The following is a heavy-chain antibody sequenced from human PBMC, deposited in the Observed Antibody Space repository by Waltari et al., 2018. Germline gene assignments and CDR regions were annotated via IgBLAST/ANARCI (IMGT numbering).Heavy chain of an antibody. V-gene: IGHV3-66*02. D-gene: IGHD1-26*01. J-gene: IGHJ5*02. CDR1: GFAVADNF. CDR3: ARLWGGPFDR. CDR2: IYRGGST. Sequence: EVQLVESGGTLVQPGGSLRLSCAVSGFAVADNFISWVRQLPGKGLEWVSIIYRGGSTHYGDSVKDRFTISRDSSNNTVYLQMNSLRKEDTGVYYCARLWGGPFDRWGQGTLVTVSS.